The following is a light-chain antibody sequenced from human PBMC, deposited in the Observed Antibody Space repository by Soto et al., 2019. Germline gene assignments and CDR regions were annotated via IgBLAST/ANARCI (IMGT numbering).Light chain of an antibody. CDR3: SSYAGNKNV. CDR2: EVS. CDR1: SSDVGGYNY. V-gene: IGLV2-8*01. Sequence: SGLTQPRSASGSPGQSVTISCTETSSDVGGYNYVSWYQQHPGKAPKLMIYEVSKRPSGVPDRFSGSKSGNTASLTVSGLQAEDEADYYCSSYAGNKNVFGTGTKVTVL. J-gene: IGLJ1*01.